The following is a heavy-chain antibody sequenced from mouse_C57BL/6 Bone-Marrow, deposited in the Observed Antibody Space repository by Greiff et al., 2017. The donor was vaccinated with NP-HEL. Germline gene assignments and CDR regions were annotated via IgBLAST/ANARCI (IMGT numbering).Heavy chain of an antibody. CDR2: INPSSGYT. Sequence: VQLQQSGAELAKPGASVKLSCKASGYTFTSYWMHWVKQRPGQGLEWIGYINPSSGYTKYNQKFKDKAALTADKSSSTAYMQLSSLTYEDSAVYYCAKGAGNWYFDVWGTGTTVTVSS. V-gene: IGHV1-7*01. J-gene: IGHJ1*03. CDR3: AKGAGNWYFDV. CDR1: GYTFTSYW.